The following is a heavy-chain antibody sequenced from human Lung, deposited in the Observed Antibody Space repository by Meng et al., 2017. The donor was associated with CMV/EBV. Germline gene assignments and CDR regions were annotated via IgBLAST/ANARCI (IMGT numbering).Heavy chain of an antibody. V-gene: IGHV1-2*02. J-gene: IGHJ4*02. CDR2: IKPNSGDT. Sequence: ASXXVSCKASGYSFSDNFMHWVRQAPGQGLEWMGWIKPNSGDTNYAQNFQGRVTMTSDSSISSAYMELTRLTSDDTAVYFCARDHNWDTDYWGQGTLVTVSS. CDR1: GYSFSDNF. CDR3: ARDHNWDTDY. D-gene: IGHD1-1*01.